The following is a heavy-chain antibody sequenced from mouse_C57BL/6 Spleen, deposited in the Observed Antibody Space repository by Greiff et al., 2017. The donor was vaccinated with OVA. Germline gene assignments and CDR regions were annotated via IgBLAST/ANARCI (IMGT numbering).Heavy chain of an antibody. D-gene: IGHD2-5*01. CDR3: AREDYSNYCDY. V-gene: IGHV3-6*01. J-gene: IGHJ2*01. CDR1: GYSITSGYY. Sequence: VQLQESGPGLVKPSQSLSLTCSVTGYSITSGYYWNWIRQFPGNKLEWMGYISYDGSNNYNPSLKNRISITRDTSKNQFFLKLNSVTTEDTATYYCAREDYSNYCDYWGQGTTLTVSS. CDR2: ISYDGSN.